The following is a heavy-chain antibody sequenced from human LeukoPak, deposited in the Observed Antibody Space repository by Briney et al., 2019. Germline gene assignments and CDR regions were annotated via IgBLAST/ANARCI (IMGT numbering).Heavy chain of an antibody. D-gene: IGHD3-9*01. Sequence: SETLSLTCTVPGVSISSTTLYWGWVRQSPGKGLEWIATIYYSGTTYYNPSLKSRVTISVDTSKNQFSLKLTSVTAADTAIYYCAGAPAGGSDWLSPFDYWGQGTLVTVS. CDR3: AGAPAGGSDWLSPFDY. CDR1: GVSISSTTLY. CDR2: IYYSGTT. J-gene: IGHJ4*02. V-gene: IGHV4-39*01.